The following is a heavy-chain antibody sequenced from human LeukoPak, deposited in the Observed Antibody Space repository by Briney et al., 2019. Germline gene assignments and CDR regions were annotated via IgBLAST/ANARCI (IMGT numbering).Heavy chain of an antibody. CDR3: ARDLGVLRSHEGYWFDP. V-gene: IGHV4-39*07. CDR1: GGSISSSSYY. J-gene: IGHJ5*02. CDR2: IYYSGST. D-gene: IGHD3-10*01. Sequence: SETLSLTCTVSGGSISSSSYYWGWIRQPPGKGLEWIGSIYYSGSTYYNPSLKSRVTISVDTSKNQFSLQLNSVTPEDTAVYYFARDLGVLRSHEGYWFDPWGQGTLVTVSS.